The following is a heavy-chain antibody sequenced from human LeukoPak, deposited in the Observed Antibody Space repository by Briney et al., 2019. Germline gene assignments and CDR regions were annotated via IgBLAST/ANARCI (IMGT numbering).Heavy chain of an antibody. V-gene: IGHV3-74*01. CDR3: ARSSGYGFDY. CDR1: GFTFRTYW. Sequence: PGGSLRLSCAASGFTFRTYWMHWVRQAREKGLVWVPRINSDETSRIYADSVKGRFTVSRDNAKNTLCLEMNSLRAEDTAVYYCARSSGYGFDYWGQGTLVTVSS. D-gene: IGHD3-10*01. J-gene: IGHJ4*02. CDR2: INSDETSR.